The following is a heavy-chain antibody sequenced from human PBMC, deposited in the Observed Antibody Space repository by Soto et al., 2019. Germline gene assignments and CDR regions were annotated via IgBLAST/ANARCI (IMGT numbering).Heavy chain of an antibody. CDR3: AKDPGVSLWYYYDSSGYSGFDY. V-gene: IGHV3-30*18. Sequence: PGGSLILSCAASGFTFSSYGMHWVRQAPGKGLEWVAVISYDGSNKYYADSVKGRFTISRDNSKNTLYLQMNSLRAEDTAVYYCAKDPGVSLWYYYDSSGYSGFDYWGQETLVTVSS. J-gene: IGHJ4*02. CDR1: GFTFSSYG. CDR2: ISYDGSNK. D-gene: IGHD3-22*01.